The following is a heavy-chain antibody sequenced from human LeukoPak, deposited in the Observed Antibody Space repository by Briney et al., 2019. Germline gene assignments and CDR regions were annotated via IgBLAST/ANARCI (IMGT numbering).Heavy chain of an antibody. J-gene: IGHJ3*01. Sequence: SETLSLTCAVSGGSISSSDWWTWVRQPPGEGLEWIGEIYHSGSTKYNPYLKSRVTISVDKSKNQFSLKVSSVTAADTAGYYCARDASLQMGAFDVWGQGKMVTGSS. V-gene: IGHV4-4*02. CDR1: GGSISSSDW. CDR3: ARDASLQMGAFDV. CDR2: IYHSGST. D-gene: IGHD1-1*01.